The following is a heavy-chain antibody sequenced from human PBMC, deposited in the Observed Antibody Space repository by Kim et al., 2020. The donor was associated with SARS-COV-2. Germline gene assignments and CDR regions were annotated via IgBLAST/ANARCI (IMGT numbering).Heavy chain of an antibody. CDR3: ARGGPVTTPLHYGMDV. D-gene: IGHD4-17*01. J-gene: IGHJ6*02. Sequence: SLKCRVTISVDTAKNQFSLKLSSVTAADTAVYYCARGGPVTTPLHYGMDVWGQGTTVTVSS. V-gene: IGHV4-31*02.